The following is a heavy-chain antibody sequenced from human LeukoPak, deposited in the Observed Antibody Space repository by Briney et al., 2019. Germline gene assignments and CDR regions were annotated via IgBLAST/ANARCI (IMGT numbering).Heavy chain of an antibody. J-gene: IGHJ4*02. CDR1: GFTFSSSA. CDR2: ISNNGGYT. Sequence: GGSLRLSCAASGFTFSSSAMSWVRQAPGKGLEWVSAISNNGGYTYYADSVKGRFTISRDNSKNTLYLQMNSLRADDTAVHYCAKGAQWELPLDYWGQGTLVTVSS. V-gene: IGHV3-23*01. CDR3: AKGAQWELPLDY. D-gene: IGHD1-26*01.